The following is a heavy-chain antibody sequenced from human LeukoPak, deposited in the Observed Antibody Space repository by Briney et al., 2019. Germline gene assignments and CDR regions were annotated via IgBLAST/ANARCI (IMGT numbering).Heavy chain of an antibody. CDR2: ISSSGSTI. D-gene: IGHD3-3*02. J-gene: IGHJ4*02. V-gene: IGHV3-48*03. CDR1: GFTFSSYE. CDR3: ARRLPIFGVAPDY. Sequence: GGSLRLSCAASGFTFSSYEMNWVRQAPGKGLEWVSYISSSGSTIYYADSVKGRFTISRDNAKNSLYLQMNSLRAEDTAVYYCARRLPIFGVAPDYSGQGTLVTVSS.